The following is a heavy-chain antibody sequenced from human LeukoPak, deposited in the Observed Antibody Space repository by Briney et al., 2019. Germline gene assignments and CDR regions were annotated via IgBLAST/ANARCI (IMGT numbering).Heavy chain of an antibody. CDR2: ISPYNENR. CDR1: GYTFIRSG. CDR3: AREESIGRYQFLHDY. Sequence: ASVTVFCRASGYTFIRSGMSWVRQAPGQGLEWMGWISPYNENRKYLQKLQGRVTLSTDTSTSTAYMELRSLTSDDTAVYYCAREESIGRYQFLHDYWGQGTLVTVSS. J-gene: IGHJ4*02. D-gene: IGHD1-26*01. V-gene: IGHV1-18*01.